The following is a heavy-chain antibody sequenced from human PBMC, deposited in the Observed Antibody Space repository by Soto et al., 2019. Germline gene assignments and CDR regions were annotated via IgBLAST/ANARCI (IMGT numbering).Heavy chain of an antibody. CDR3: ARDHLILPAHDFFYGSDV. Sequence: DVHLVESGGGLVQPGQSLRLSCEVSGFTFSMYSMSWVRQAPGKGLEWVAKIPQEGGDGHYLDSVKGRFFISRDNAKNSVDLQMNSLRGEDTAIYYCARDHLILPAHDFFYGSDVWGKGATVTVSS. D-gene: IGHD2-21*02. V-gene: IGHV3-7*03. CDR1: GFTFSMYS. J-gene: IGHJ6*04. CDR2: IPQEGGDG.